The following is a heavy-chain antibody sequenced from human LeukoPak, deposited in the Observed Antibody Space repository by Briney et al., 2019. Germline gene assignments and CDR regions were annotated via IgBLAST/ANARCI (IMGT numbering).Heavy chain of an antibody. CDR2: INSDGSST. CDR3: VCLGLLPSYGVDV. V-gene: IGHV3-74*01. J-gene: IGHJ6*02. Sequence: GGSLRLSCAASGFTFSNYFMHWVRQAPGKGLVWVSRINSDGSSTNYADSVKGRSTISRDNAKNTLYLQMNSLRAEDTAVYYCVCLGLLPSYGVDVWGQGTTVTVSS. CDR1: GFTFSNYF. D-gene: IGHD2/OR15-2a*01.